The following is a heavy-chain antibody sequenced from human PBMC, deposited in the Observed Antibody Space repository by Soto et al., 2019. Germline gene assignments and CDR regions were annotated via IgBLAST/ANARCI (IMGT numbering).Heavy chain of an antibody. CDR3: ARIGYSSSSNDF. CDR2: IKQDGSQI. J-gene: IGHJ4*02. D-gene: IGHD6-6*01. Sequence: PGGSLRLSCATSGFTFSNYWMTWVRQAPGKGLEWLANIKQDGSQIYYMDSVKGRFTVSRDNAKNSVYLQMNSLRAEDTAVYYCARIGYSSSSNDFWGQGTLVTVSS. V-gene: IGHV3-7*05. CDR1: GFTFSNYW.